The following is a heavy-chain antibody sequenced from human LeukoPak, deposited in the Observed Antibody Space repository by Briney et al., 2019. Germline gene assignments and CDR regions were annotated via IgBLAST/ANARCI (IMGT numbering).Heavy chain of an antibody. D-gene: IGHD3-16*02. Sequence: GASVKVSCKASGGTFSSYAISWVRQAPGQGLEWMGGIIPIFGTANYAQKFQGRVTITADKSTSTAYMELSSLRSEDTAVYYCAGGPLELSHFDYWGQGTLVTVSS. V-gene: IGHV1-69*06. CDR3: AGGPLELSHFDY. CDR1: GGTFSSYA. J-gene: IGHJ4*02. CDR2: IIPIFGTA.